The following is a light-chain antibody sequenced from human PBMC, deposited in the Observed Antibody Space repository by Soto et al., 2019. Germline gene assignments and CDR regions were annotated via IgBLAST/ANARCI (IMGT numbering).Light chain of an antibody. CDR1: RSNIGTYA. CDR3: AAWDDSLRAVV. CDR2: RNH. J-gene: IGLJ2*01. V-gene: IGLV1-44*01. Sequence: QSVLTQSPSASVTPGQRVTISCSGSRSNIGTYAVNWYQQLPGAAPTLLIFRNHQRPSGVPDRFSGSKSGTSASLAISGPPSEDEADYYCAAWDDSLRAVVFGGGTKLTVL.